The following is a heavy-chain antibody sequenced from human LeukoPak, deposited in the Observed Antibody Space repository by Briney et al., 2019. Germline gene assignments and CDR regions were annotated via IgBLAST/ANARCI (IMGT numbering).Heavy chain of an antibody. CDR1: GFTFSGYS. V-gene: IGHV3-21*01. CDR2: ISSSSSYI. CDR3: ARSGRGYDDAFDI. Sequence: GGSLRLSCAASGFTFSGYSMNWVRQAPGKGLEWVSSISSSSSYIYYADSVKGRFTISRDNAKNSLSLQMNSLRAEDTAVYYCARSGRGYDDAFDIWGQGTMVTVSS. D-gene: IGHD3-3*01. J-gene: IGHJ3*02.